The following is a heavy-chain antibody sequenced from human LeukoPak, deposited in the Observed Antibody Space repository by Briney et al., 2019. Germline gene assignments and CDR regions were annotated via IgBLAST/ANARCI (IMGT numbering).Heavy chain of an antibody. D-gene: IGHD2-21*02. J-gene: IGHJ3*02. CDR1: GFTFRSYA. CDR3: AKDEAYCGGDCWNAAFDI. V-gene: IGHV3-23*01. CDR2: ISGSGGST. Sequence: PPGGSLRLSCAASGFTFRSYAMSWVRQAPGKGLEWVSAISGSGGSTYYADSVKGRFTISRDNSKNTLYPQMNSLRAEDTAVYYCAKDEAYCGGDCWNAAFDIWGQGTMVTVSS.